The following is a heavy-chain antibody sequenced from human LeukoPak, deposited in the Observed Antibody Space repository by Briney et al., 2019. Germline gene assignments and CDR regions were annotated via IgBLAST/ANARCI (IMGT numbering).Heavy chain of an antibody. J-gene: IGHJ4*02. CDR2: IYSGGST. CDR3: ARAESRGGYSYGSEY. Sequence: PGGSLRLSCAASGFTVSSNYMSWVRQAPGKGLEWVSVIYSGGSTYYADSVKGRFTISRDNSKNTLYLQMNSLRAEDTAVYYCARAESRGGYSYGSEYWGQGTLVTVSS. D-gene: IGHD5-18*01. V-gene: IGHV3-53*01. CDR1: GFTVSSNY.